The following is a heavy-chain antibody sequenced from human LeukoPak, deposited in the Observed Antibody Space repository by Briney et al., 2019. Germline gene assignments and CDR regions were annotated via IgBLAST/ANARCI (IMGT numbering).Heavy chain of an antibody. Sequence: GESLRLSCAASGFTFSTFAMTWVRQAPGKGLEWVAVISYDGSNKYYADSVKGRFTISRDNSKNTLYLQMNSLRAEDTAVYFCAKDYYGSGATPEAWGQGTLVTVSS. CDR3: AKDYYGSGATPEA. D-gene: IGHD3-10*01. CDR2: ISYDGSNK. V-gene: IGHV3-30*18. J-gene: IGHJ5*02. CDR1: GFTFSTFA.